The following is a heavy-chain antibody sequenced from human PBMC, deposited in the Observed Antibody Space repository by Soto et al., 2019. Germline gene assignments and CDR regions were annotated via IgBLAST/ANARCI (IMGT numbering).Heavy chain of an antibody. V-gene: IGHV1-2*02. CDR3: ARGIEAAKINWFDP. J-gene: IGHJ5*02. D-gene: IGHD6-13*01. CDR2: INPNSGGT. CDR1: GYPFTGPY. Sequence: ASVKVSCKASGYPFTGPYIYWVRQAPGQGLEWMGWINPNSGGTNYAQKFQGRVTMTRDTSIRTAYMELSRLRYDDTAVYYCARGIEAAKINWFDPWGQGTLVTVSS.